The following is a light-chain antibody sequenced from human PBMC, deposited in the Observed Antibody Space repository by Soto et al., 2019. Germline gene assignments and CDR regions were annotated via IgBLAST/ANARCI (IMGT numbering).Light chain of an antibody. V-gene: IGLV2-8*01. CDR2: EVN. J-gene: IGLJ1*01. Sequence: QSALTQPPSASGSPGQSVTISCTGTSSDVGGYNFVSWYQQHPGKAPKLIIYEVNKRPSGVPDRFSASKSGNTASLTVSGLQAEDEADCYCSSYAGTNNRYVFGTGTKVTVL. CDR1: SSDVGGYNF. CDR3: SSYAGTNNRYV.